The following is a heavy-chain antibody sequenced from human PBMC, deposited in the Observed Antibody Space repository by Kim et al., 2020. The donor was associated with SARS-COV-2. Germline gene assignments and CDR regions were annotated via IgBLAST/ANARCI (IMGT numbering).Heavy chain of an antibody. J-gene: IGHJ6*02. V-gene: IGHV4-34*01. CDR3: ARDRRGPAAYYYGMDV. CDR1: GGSFSGYY. CDR2: INHSGST. D-gene: IGHD1-26*01. Sequence: SETLSLTCAVYGGSFSGYYWSWIRQPPGKGLEWIGEINHSGSTNYNPSLKSRVTISVDTSKNQFSLKLSSVTAADTAVYYCARDRRGPAAYYYGMDVWGQGTTVTVSS.